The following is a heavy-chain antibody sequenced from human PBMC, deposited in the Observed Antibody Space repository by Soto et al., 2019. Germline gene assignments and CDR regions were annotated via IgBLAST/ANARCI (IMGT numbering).Heavy chain of an antibody. J-gene: IGHJ6*04. CDR3: ARDWSNYVGSYYGMDV. V-gene: IGHV3-30-3*01. D-gene: IGHD4-4*01. CDR1: GFTFSNYA. CDR2: ISYDGSNK. Sequence: QVQLVESGGGMVQPGRSLRLSCAASGFTFSNYAMHWVRQAPGKGLEWVAVISYDGSNKYYADSVKGRFTISRDNSKNSLYLQMNSLRAEDTAVYYCARDWSNYVGSYYGMDVWGKGTTVTVSS.